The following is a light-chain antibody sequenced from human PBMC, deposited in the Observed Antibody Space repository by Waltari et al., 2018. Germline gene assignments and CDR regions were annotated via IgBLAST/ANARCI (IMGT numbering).Light chain of an antibody. J-gene: IGKJ2*03. CDR2: RAS. Sequence: DIQMTQSPSSLSAAVGDRVTITCRASQGIRNWLAWHQQKPGKAPKLLIYRASNLETAVPSLFSGSGSGTDFTLTISSLQPEDIATYYCQQHDNSPYSFGLGTKVEIK. CDR3: QQHDNSPYS. V-gene: IGKV1-33*01. CDR1: QGIRNW.